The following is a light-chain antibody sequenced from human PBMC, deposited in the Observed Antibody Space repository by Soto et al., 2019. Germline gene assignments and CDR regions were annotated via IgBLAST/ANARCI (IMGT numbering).Light chain of an antibody. CDR1: QGISSY. V-gene: IGKV1-16*01. CDR3: QHYNSYPWT. Sequence: DIQMTQSPSTLSASVGDRVTITCRASQGISSYLAWSQQKPGKAPKVLIFTASSLQSGVPSRFSGSGSGTEFTLTISSLQPGDFATYYCQHYNSYPWTFGQGTKVDIK. CDR2: TAS. J-gene: IGKJ1*01.